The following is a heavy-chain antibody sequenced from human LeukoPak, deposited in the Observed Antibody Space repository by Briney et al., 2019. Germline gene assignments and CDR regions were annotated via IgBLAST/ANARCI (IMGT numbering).Heavy chain of an antibody. J-gene: IGHJ6*02. CDR3: AKGLGGATRAMDV. V-gene: IGHV3-23*01. CDR2: ISGSGTNT. Sequence: GGSLRLSCAASGFTFSSYAMIWVRQAPGKGLEWVSSISGSGTNTYYADAVEGRFTISRDTPKSTLFLQMSSLRPEDMAVYYCAKGLGGATRAMDVWGQGTTVTVSS. D-gene: IGHD2-21*01. CDR1: GFTFSSYA.